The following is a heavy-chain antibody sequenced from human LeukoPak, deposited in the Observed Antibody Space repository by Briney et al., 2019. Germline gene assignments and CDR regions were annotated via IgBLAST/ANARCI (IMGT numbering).Heavy chain of an antibody. CDR2: IYPHSGGT. D-gene: IGHD1-26*01. J-gene: IGHJ4*02. CDR3: ARDQVDAGSYFAFFDY. CDR1: GYTFTGYY. Sequence: GASVKVSCKASGYTFTGYYIHWVRQAPGHGPEWMGWIYPHSGGTNYAQKFQGRVTVTRDTSISTAYMELSRLRSDDTAVYYCARDQVDAGSYFAFFDYWGQGTLVTVSS. V-gene: IGHV1-2*02.